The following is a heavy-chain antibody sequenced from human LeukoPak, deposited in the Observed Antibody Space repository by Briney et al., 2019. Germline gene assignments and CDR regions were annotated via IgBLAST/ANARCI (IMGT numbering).Heavy chain of an antibody. CDR3: ARLGDESRDGYNPYYFDY. V-gene: IGHV4-59*08. J-gene: IGHJ4*02. CDR1: GGSISSYY. CDR2: IYYSGST. D-gene: IGHD5-24*01. Sequence: SETLSLTCTVSGGSISSYYWSWIRQPAGKGLEWIGYIYYSGSTNYNPSLKSRVTISVDTSKNQFSLKLSSVTAADTAVYYCARLGDESRDGYNPYYFDYWGQGTLVTVSS.